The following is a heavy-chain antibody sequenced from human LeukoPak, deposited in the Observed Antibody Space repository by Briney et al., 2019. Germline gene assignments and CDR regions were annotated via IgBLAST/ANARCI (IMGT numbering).Heavy chain of an antibody. J-gene: IGHJ4*02. Sequence: ASVKVSCKASGYTFTSYAMHWVRQAPGQGLEWMGWIDTGNGKTRYSQKFQGRFTITRDTSASTAYMELSSLRSEDTAVYYCARDMGSGSLHYWGQGTLVTVSS. V-gene: IGHV1-3*04. CDR3: ARDMGSGSLHY. D-gene: IGHD1-26*01. CDR2: IDTGNGKT. CDR1: GYTFTSYA.